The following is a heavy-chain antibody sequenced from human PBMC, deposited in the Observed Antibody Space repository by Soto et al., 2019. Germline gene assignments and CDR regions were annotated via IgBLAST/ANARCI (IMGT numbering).Heavy chain of an antibody. D-gene: IGHD3-22*01. Sequence: SVKVSCKASGGTFSSYAISWVRQAPGQGLEWMGGIIPIFGTANYAQKFQGRVTITADESTSTAYMELSSLRSEDTAVYYCAREFGIVVVAFDIWGQGTMVTVSS. CDR2: IIPIFGTA. V-gene: IGHV1-69*13. J-gene: IGHJ3*02. CDR3: AREFGIVVVAFDI. CDR1: GGTFSSYA.